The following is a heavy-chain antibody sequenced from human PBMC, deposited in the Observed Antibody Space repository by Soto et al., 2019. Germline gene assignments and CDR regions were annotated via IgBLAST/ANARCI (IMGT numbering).Heavy chain of an antibody. CDR1: GYTFTSYG. Sequence: QVQLVQSGAEVKKPGASVKVSCKASGYTFTSYGISCVRQAPGQGLEWMGWISAYNGNTNYAQKLQGRVTMTTDTSTSTGYMELRSLRSDDTAVYSCARQVPISYYGMDVWGQGTTVTVSS. J-gene: IGHJ6*02. CDR3: ARQVPISYYGMDV. V-gene: IGHV1-18*01. CDR2: ISAYNGNT.